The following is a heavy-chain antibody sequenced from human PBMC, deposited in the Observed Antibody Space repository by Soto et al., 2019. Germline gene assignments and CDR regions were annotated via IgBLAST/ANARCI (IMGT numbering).Heavy chain of an antibody. CDR3: ARGNIAAALVY. J-gene: IGHJ4*02. D-gene: IGHD6-13*01. Sequence: SETLSLTCAVSGGSISSGGYSWSWIRQPPGKGLEWIGYTYHSGSTYYNPSLKSRVTISVDTSKNQFSLNLGSVTAADTAVYYCARGNIAAALVYWGQGTLVTVSS. CDR2: TYHSGST. V-gene: IGHV4-30-2*01. CDR1: GGSISSGGYS.